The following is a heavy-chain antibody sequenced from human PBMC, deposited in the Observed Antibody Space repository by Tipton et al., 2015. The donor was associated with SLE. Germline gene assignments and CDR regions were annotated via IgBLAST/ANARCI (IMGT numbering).Heavy chain of an antibody. J-gene: IGHJ2*01. CDR3: ASRDCSSISCFNWYFDL. CDR2: IIPIFGTA. D-gene: IGHD2-2*01. Sequence: QLVQSGAEVKKPGAPVKVSCKASGYTFSSRYIHWVRQAPGQGLEWMGGIIPIFGTANYAQKFQDRVTITADESTSTAYMELSSLRSEDTAVYYCASRDCSSISCFNWYFDLWGRGTLVTVSS. CDR1: GYTFSSRY. V-gene: IGHV1-69*13.